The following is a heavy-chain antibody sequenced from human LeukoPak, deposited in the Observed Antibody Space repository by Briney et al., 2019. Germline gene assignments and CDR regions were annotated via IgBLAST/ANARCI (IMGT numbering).Heavy chain of an antibody. CDR3: ARDRGGYSPYSSLLNWFDP. CDR1: GYTFTSYY. CDR2: INPSGGST. J-gene: IGHJ5*02. Sequence: ASVKDSCKASGYTFTSYYMHWVRQAPGQGLEWMGIINPSGGSTSYAQKFQGRVTMTRDTSTSTVYMELSSLRSEDTAVYYCARDRGGYSPYSSLLNWFDPWGQGTLVTVSS. D-gene: IGHD3-22*01. V-gene: IGHV1-46*01.